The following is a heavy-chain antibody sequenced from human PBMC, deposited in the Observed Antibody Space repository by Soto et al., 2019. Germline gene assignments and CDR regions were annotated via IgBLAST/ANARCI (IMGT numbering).Heavy chain of an antibody. V-gene: IGHV1-58*01. Sequence: SVKVSCKASGFTFTSSAVQWVRQARGQRLEWIGWIVVGSGNTNYAQKFQERVTITRDMSTSTAYMELSSLRSEDTAVYYCAADIPRRSPSGYDWGFRKGNYYYYGMDVWGQGTTVTVSS. J-gene: IGHJ6*02. CDR3: AADIPRRSPSGYDWGFRKGNYYYYGMDV. CDR1: GFTFTSSA. CDR2: IVVGSGNT. D-gene: IGHD5-12*01.